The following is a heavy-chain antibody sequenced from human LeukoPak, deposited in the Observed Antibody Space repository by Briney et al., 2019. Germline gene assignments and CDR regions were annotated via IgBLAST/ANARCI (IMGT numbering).Heavy chain of an antibody. CDR1: GFTFSSHG. V-gene: IGHV3-30*18. D-gene: IGHD6-13*01. Sequence: GRSLRLSCAASGFTFSSHGMHWVRQAPGKGLEWVAVIANDGRDKKYADSVKGRFTISRDNAKNTLYLQMNSLRAEDTAVYHCANDGRVAAAAYYFDYWGQGTLATVSS. CDR2: IANDGRDK. J-gene: IGHJ4*02. CDR3: ANDGRVAAAAYYFDY.